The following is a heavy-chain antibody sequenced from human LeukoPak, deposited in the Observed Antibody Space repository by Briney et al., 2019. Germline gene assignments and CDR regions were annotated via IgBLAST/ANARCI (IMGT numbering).Heavy chain of an antibody. CDR2: IKQDGSEK. CDR3: ARDYCSGGSCYSDY. CDR1: GFTFSSCW. Sequence: GGSLRLSCAASGFTFSSCWMSWVRQAPGKGLEWVANIKQDGSEKYYVDSVKGRFTISRDNAKNSLYLQMNSLRAEDTAVYYCARDYCSGGSCYSDYWGQGTLVTVSS. J-gene: IGHJ4*02. V-gene: IGHV3-7*01. D-gene: IGHD2-15*01.